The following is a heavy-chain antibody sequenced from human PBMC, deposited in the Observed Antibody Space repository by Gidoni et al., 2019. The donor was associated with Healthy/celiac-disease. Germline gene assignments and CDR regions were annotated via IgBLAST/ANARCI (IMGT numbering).Heavy chain of an antibody. D-gene: IGHD3-22*01. CDR3: ARGRPIRYYDSSGSDPLFDY. CDR1: GYTFTSYT. Sequence: QVPLVQSGAEVKKPRASVSVSCNASGYTFTSYTMLWVRQAPGQRLEWMGWINAGNGNTKYSQKFQGRVTITRDTSASTAYMELSSLRSEDTAVYYCARGRPIRYYDSSGSDPLFDYWGQGTLVTVSS. J-gene: IGHJ4*02. CDR2: INAGNGNT. V-gene: IGHV1-3*01.